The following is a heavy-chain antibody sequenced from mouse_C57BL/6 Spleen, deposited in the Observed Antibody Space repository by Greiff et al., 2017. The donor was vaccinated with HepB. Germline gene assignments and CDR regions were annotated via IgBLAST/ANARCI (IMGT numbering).Heavy chain of an antibody. CDR2: IRSKSNNYAT. D-gene: IGHD2-12*01. Sequence: EVQLVESGGGLVQPQGSLKLSCAASGFSFNTYAMNWVRQAPGKGLEWVARIRSKSNNYATYYADSVKDRFTISRDDSESMLYLQMNNLKTEDTAMYYCVRQDYSKGPLAYWGQGTLVTVSA. CDR3: VRQDYSKGPLAY. J-gene: IGHJ3*01. CDR1: GFSFNTYA. V-gene: IGHV10-1*01.